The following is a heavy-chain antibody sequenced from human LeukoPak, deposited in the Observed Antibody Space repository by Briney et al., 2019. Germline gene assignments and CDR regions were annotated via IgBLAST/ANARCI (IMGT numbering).Heavy chain of an antibody. V-gene: IGHV3-66*01. D-gene: IGHD3-22*01. CDR3: ATTDSGYYYYFDY. CDR1: GFTVSSNY. Sequence: GGSLRLSCAASGFTVSSNYMSWVRQAPGRGLEWVSVIYSGGSTYYADSVKGRFTISRDNSKNTLYLQMNSLRAEDTAVYYCATTDSGYYYYFDYWGQGTLVTVSS. CDR2: IYSGGST. J-gene: IGHJ4*02.